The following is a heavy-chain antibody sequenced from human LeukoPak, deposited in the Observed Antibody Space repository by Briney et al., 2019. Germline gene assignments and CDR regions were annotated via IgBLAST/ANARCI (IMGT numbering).Heavy chain of an antibody. CDR1: GGSISSYY. J-gene: IGHJ4*02. CDR3: ARGPSGSTDY. CDR2: VSYSGST. V-gene: IGHV4-59*01. D-gene: IGHD1-26*01. Sequence: PSETLSLTCSVSGGSISSYYWSWIRQPPGKGLEWIGYVSYSGSTNYNPSLKSRVNMSVDTSKNQFSLKLSSVIAADTAVYYCARGPSGSTDYWSQGTLVTVSS.